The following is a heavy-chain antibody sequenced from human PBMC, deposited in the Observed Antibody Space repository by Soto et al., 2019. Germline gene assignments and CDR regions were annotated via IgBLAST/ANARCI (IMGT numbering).Heavy chain of an antibody. V-gene: IGHV4-34*01. D-gene: IGHD3-10*01. J-gene: IGHJ4*02. CDR1: GGSFSGYY. CDR3: ARGNMVRGVIAEYYFDY. Sequence: QVQLQQWGAGLLKPSETLSLTCAVYGGSFSGYYWSWIRQPPGKGLGWIGEINHSGSTNYNPSLKSRVTIAVDTSKNQFSLKLSSVTAADTAVYYCARGNMVRGVIAEYYFDYWGQGTLVTVSS. CDR2: INHSGST.